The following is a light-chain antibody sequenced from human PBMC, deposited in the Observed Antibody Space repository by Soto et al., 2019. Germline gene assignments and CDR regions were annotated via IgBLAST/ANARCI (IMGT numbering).Light chain of an antibody. J-gene: IGLJ1*01. V-gene: IGLV2-14*03. CDR3: SSYTSGSTSYV. CDR2: DVS. CDR1: SSDVGGYNY. Sequence: QSVLTQPASVSGSPGQSITVSCTGTSSDVGGYNYVSWYQQHPGKAPKLIIYDVSDRPSGVSYRFSGSKSGNTASLTISGLQAEDEADYYCSSYTSGSTSYVFGTGTKVTVL.